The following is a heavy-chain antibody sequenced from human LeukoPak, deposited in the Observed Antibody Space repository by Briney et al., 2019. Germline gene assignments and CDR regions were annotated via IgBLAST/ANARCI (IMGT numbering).Heavy chain of an antibody. CDR3: AREPIYGLNFDY. CDR1: GFTFSSYS. V-gene: IGHV3-21*01. J-gene: IGHJ4*02. CDR2: ISSSGSYI. Sequence: PGGSLRLSCAASGFTFSSYSMNWVRQAPGKELEWVSSISSSGSYIYYADSVKGRFTISRDNANKSLYLQLNSLRAEDTAVYFCAREPIYGLNFDYWGQGTLVTVSS. D-gene: IGHD2/OR15-2a*01.